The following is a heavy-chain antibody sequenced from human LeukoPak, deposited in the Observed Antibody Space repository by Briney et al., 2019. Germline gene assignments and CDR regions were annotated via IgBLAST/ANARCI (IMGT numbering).Heavy chain of an antibody. J-gene: IGHJ6*02. Sequence: PGGSLRLSCAASGFTFSSYAMSWGRQAPGKGLEWVSAISGSGGSTYYADSVKGRFTISRDNCKDTLYLQLNSLKAEDTAVYYCARIAPPYCSGGSCTRAYYYGMDVWGQGTTVTVSS. CDR2: ISGSGGST. CDR3: ARIAPPYCSGGSCTRAYYYGMDV. D-gene: IGHD2-15*01. V-gene: IGHV3-23*01. CDR1: GFTFSSYA.